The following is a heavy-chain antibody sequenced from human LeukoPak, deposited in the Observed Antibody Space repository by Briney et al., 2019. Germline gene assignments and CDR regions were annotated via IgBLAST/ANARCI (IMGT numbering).Heavy chain of an antibody. D-gene: IGHD3-3*01. J-gene: IGHJ3*02. CDR2: INANNEGS. Sequence: ASVKVSCKASGYTITGYYMHWVRQAPGQGLEWMGWINANNEGSVYAQKFQGRVTMTRDTSINTAYMELSRLRSDDTAVYYCARKRGVGVDTNAFDMWGQGTMVTVSS. V-gene: IGHV1-2*02. CDR1: GYTITGYY. CDR3: ARKRGVGVDTNAFDM.